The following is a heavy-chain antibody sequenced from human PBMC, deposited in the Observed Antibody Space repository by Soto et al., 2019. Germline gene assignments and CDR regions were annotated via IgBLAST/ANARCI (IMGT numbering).Heavy chain of an antibody. CDR2: IYYSGST. V-gene: IGHV4-31*03. J-gene: IGHJ5*02. CDR3: ARDGYSSKPSKYNWFDP. D-gene: IGHD6-13*01. CDR1: GGSISSGGYY. Sequence: SETLSLTCTVSGGSISSGGYYWSWIRQHPGKGLEWIGYIYYSGSTYYNPSLKSRVTISVDTSKNQFSLKLSSVTAADTAVYYCARDGYSSKPSKYNWFDPWGQGTLVTVS.